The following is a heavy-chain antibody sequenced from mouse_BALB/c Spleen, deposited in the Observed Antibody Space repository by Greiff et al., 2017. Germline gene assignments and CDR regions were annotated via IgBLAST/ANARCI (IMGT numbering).Heavy chain of an antibody. Sequence: EVQRVESGAELVRPGALVKLSCKASGFNIKDYYMHWVKQRPEQGLEWIGWIDPENGNTIYDPKFQGKASITADTSSNTAYLQLSSLTSEDTAVYYCARSEITTFAYWGQGTLVTVSA. CDR2: IDPENGNT. CDR1: GFNIKDYY. CDR3: ARSEITTFAY. D-gene: IGHD2-4*01. V-gene: IGHV14-1*02. J-gene: IGHJ3*01.